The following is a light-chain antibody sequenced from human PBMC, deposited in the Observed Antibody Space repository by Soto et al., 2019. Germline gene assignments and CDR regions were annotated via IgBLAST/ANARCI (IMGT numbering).Light chain of an antibody. V-gene: IGKV3-11*01. CDR1: QSVSSY. CDR2: DAS. Sequence: EIVLTQSPATLSLSPGERATLSCRASQSVSSYLAWYQQKPGQAPRLLIYDASNRATGIPARFSASGSGTDFTLTISRLEPEDFAVYYCQQRSNWWTFGQGTKVEIK. J-gene: IGKJ1*01. CDR3: QQRSNWWT.